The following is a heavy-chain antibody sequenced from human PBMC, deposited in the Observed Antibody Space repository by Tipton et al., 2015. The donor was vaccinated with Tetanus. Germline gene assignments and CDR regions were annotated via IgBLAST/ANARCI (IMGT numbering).Heavy chain of an antibody. D-gene: IGHD2-21*01. CDR3: ANSLFPDADYYYGMDV. Sequence: SLRLSCAASGFTFSSYGMHWVRQAPGKGLEWVAVISYDGSNKYYADSVKGRFTISRDNSKNTLYLQMNSLRAEDTAVYYCANSLFPDADYYYGMDVWGQGTTVTVSS. J-gene: IGHJ6*02. CDR2: ISYDGSNK. V-gene: IGHV3-30*18. CDR1: GFTFSSYG.